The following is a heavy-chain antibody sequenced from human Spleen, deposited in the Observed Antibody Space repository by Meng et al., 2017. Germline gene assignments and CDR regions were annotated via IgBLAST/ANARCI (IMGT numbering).Heavy chain of an antibody. D-gene: IGHD5-18*01. J-gene: IGHJ4*01. CDR3: ARGLGYSYGRFDY. CDR2: MNPNSGGT. Sequence: ASVKVSCKASGYSFTGNYMHWVRQAPGQGLEEMGWMNPNSGGTNYAQKFQGRVIMTRDTSISTAYMDLSSLSSDDTAVYYCARGLGYSYGRFDYWGHGSQVTVYS. CDR1: GYSFTGNY. V-gene: IGHV1-2*02.